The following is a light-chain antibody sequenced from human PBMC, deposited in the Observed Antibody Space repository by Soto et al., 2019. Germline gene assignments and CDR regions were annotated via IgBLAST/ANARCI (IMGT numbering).Light chain of an antibody. J-gene: IGLJ3*02. CDR3: TSYTRSNTWV. V-gene: IGLV2-14*01. CDR1: STDVGGYNY. CDR2: EVT. Sequence: QSVLTQPASVSGSPGQSITISCTGTSTDVGGYNYVSWYQHHPGEAPKLIIYEVTNRPSGVTVRFSGSKTGSTASLTISGLQAEDEGDYYCTSYTRSNTWVFGGGTKLTVL.